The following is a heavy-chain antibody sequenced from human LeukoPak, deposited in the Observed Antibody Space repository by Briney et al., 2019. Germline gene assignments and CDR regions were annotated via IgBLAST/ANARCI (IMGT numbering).Heavy chain of an antibody. V-gene: IGHV3-30*18. CDR3: AKGPYGSGSYLPGWYFDL. J-gene: IGHJ2*01. Sequence: GRSLRLSCAASGFTFSSYGMHWVRQAPGKGLEWVAVISYDGSNKYYADSVKGRFTISRDNSKNTLYLQMNSLRAEDTAVYYCAKGPYGSGSYLPGWYFDLWGRGILVTVSS. D-gene: IGHD3-10*01. CDR2: ISYDGSNK. CDR1: GFTFSSYG.